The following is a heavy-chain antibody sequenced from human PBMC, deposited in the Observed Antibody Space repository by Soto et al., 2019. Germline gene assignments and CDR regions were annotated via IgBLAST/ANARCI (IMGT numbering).Heavy chain of an antibody. CDR1: GFTFSSYA. J-gene: IGHJ3*02. CDR2: ISGSGGST. CDR3: AKDRVRSSSSWRIDAFDI. V-gene: IGHV3-23*01. D-gene: IGHD6-13*01. Sequence: EVQLLESGGGLVQPGGSLRLSCAASGFTFSSYAMSWVRQAPGKGLEWVSAISGSGGSTYYADSVKGRFTISRDNSKNTLYLQMNSLRAEDTAVYYCAKDRVRSSSSWRIDAFDIWGQGTMVTVSS.